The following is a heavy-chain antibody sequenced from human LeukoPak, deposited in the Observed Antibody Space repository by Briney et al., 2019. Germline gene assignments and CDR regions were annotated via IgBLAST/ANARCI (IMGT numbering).Heavy chain of an antibody. CDR1: GVSFSGYY. V-gene: IGHV4-34*01. J-gene: IGHJ5*02. Sequence: SETLSLTCAVYGVSFSGYYWSWIRQPPGKGLEWIGEINHSGSTNYNPSLKSRVTISVDTSKNQFSLKLSSVTAADTAVYYCARASGICSGGSCYLNWFDPWAREPWSPSPQ. CDR2: INHSGST. D-gene: IGHD2-15*01. CDR3: ARASGICSGGSCYLNWFDP.